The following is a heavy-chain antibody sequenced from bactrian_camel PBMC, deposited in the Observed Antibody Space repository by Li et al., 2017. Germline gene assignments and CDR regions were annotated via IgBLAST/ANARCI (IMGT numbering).Heavy chain of an antibody. CDR3: ATLAPVLVGGRLPY. Sequence: HVQLVESGGGLVQAGGSLRLSCATSGFTFSSVDMIWVRQAPGKALEWVSTINLSGNAYTSGSVKGRFTISRDNAKNTLYLQMSSLKTEDTAVYYCATLAPVLVGGRLPYWGQGTQVTVS. CDR1: GFTFSSVD. V-gene: IGHV3-2*01. CDR2: INLSGNA. J-gene: IGHJ4*01. D-gene: IGHD2*01.